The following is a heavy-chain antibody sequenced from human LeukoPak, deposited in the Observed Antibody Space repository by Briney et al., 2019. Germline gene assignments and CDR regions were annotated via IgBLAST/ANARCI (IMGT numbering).Heavy chain of an antibody. CDR1: GFTFSSYG. J-gene: IGHJ3*02. D-gene: IGHD4-23*01. Sequence: GGSLRLSCAASGFTFSSYGMHWVRQAPGKGLEWVAVIWYDGSNKYYADSVKGRFTISRDNSKNTLYLQMNSLRAEDTAVYYCAKPLGLTVITHFGAFDIWGHGTMVTVSS. CDR3: AKPLGLTVITHFGAFDI. V-gene: IGHV3-33*06. CDR2: IWYDGSNK.